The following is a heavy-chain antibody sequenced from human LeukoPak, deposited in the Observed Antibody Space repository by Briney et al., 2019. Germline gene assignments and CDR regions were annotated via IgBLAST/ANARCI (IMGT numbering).Heavy chain of an antibody. V-gene: IGHV4-59*02. CDR2: IYYRGNT. Sequence: SETLSLTCAVSGGSVSGHYWDWIRQPPGKGLEWIGYIYYRGNTNYNPSLKSRLTISVDTSKNQFSLKLSSVTAADTAVYYCARDYGGKFDYWGQGTLVTVSS. J-gene: IGHJ4*02. CDR3: ARDYGGKFDY. D-gene: IGHD4-23*01. CDR1: GGSVSGHY.